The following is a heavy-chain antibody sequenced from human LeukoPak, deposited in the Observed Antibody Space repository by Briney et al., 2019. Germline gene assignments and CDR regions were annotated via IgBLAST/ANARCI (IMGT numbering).Heavy chain of an antibody. CDR3: ARWGVDTAMVFDY. V-gene: IGHV4-61*05. J-gene: IGHJ4*02. Sequence: SETLSLTCTVPGGSISRSSYYWSWIRQPPGKGLEWIGEIYRSGSTNYNPSLKSRVTISVDKSKNQFSLKLSSVTAADTAVYYCARWGVDTAMVFDYWGQGTLVTVSS. CDR2: IYRSGST. CDR1: GGSISRSSYY. D-gene: IGHD5-18*01.